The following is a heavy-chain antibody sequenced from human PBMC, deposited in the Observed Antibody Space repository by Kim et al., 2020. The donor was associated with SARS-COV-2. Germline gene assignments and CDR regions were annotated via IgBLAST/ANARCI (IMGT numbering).Heavy chain of an antibody. CDR1: GFTFSSYS. CDR2: ISSSSSYI. D-gene: IGHD2-2*01. CDR3: ARPIVVVPAAKVPDDAFDI. V-gene: IGHV3-21*01. Sequence: GGSLRLSCAASGFTFSSYSMNWVRQAPGKGLEWVSSISSSSSYIYYADSVKGRFTISRDNAKNSLYLQMNSLRAEDTAVYYCARPIVVVPAAKVPDDAFDIWGQGTMVTVSS. J-gene: IGHJ3*02.